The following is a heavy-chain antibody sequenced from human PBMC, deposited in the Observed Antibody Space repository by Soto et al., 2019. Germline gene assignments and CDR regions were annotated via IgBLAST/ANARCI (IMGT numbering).Heavy chain of an antibody. CDR2: IYPGDSDT. V-gene: IGHV5-51*01. Sequence: GESLKISCKGSGYSFTSYWIGWVRQMPGKGLEWMGIIYPGDSDTRYSPSFQGQVTISADKSISTAYLQWSSPKAPDTAMYYCARRSTGTNYYYGMDVWGQGTTVTVSS. D-gene: IGHD1-1*01. CDR1: GYSFTSYW. CDR3: ARRSTGTNYYYGMDV. J-gene: IGHJ6*02.